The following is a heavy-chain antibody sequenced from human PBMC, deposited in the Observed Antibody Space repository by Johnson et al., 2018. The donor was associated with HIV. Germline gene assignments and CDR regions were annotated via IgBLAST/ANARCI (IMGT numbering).Heavy chain of an antibody. CDR2: ISFDGGDK. D-gene: IGHD1-26*01. Sequence: QMQLVESGGGVVQPGRSLRLSCAASGFSFSSYAMHWVRQSPGKGLEWVAVISFDGGDKYYADSVKGRFTISRDNSKNTLYLQMNSLRAEDTAVYYCAKDVELHGAFDIWGQGTMVTVSS. CDR1: GFSFSSYA. J-gene: IGHJ3*02. V-gene: IGHV3-30*18. CDR3: AKDVELHGAFDI.